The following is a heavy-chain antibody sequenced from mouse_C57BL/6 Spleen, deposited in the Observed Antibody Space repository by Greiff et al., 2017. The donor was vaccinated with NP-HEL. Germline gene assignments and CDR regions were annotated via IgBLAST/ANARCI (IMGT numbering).Heavy chain of an antibody. Sequence: EVKVEESGPGLVKPSQSLSLTCSVTGYSITSGYYWNWIRQFPGNKLEWMGYISYDGSNNYNPSLKNRISITRDTSKNQFFLKLNSVTTEDTATYYCARAGYDGYYPFFAYWGQGTLVTVSA. CDR3: ARAGYDGYYPFFAY. CDR2: ISYDGSN. CDR1: GYSITSGYY. D-gene: IGHD2-3*01. J-gene: IGHJ3*01. V-gene: IGHV3-6*01.